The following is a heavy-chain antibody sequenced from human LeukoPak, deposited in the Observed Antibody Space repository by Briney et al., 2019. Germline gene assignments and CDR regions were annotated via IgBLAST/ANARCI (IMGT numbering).Heavy chain of an antibody. CDR3: VNYYYYGMDV. J-gene: IGHJ6*02. V-gene: IGHV4-39*01. CDR1: GGSISSSSYY. Sequence: SETLSLTCTVSGGSISSSSYYWGWLRQPPGKGLEWIGSIYYSGSTYYNPSLKSRVTISVDTSKNQFSLKLSSVTAADTAVYYCVNYYYYGMDVWGQGTTVTVSS. CDR2: IYYSGST.